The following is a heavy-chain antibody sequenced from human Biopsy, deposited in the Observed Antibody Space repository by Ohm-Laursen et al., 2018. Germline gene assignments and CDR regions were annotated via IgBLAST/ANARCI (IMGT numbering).Heavy chain of an antibody. V-gene: IGHV4-31*03. Sequence: TLSLTCTVSGDSISSGGNYWSWIRPFPGKGLEWIAYIYHTGSTYYNPSLKSRLSIAIDTSKNQFSVSLRSVTAADTAVYYCARADMVTTIVDYWGQGTLVTVSS. CDR2: IYHTGST. CDR3: ARADMVTTIVDY. J-gene: IGHJ4*02. D-gene: IGHD5-12*01. CDR1: GDSISSGGNY.